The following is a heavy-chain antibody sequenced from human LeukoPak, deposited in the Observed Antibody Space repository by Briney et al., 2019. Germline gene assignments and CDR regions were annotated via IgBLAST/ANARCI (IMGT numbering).Heavy chain of an antibody. V-gene: IGHV4-30-2*01. CDR3: ALGGSSGWYGQGFDP. CDR2: IYHSGST. J-gene: IGHJ5*02. D-gene: IGHD6-19*01. CDR1: GGSISSGGYY. Sequence: SQTLSLTCTVSGGSISSGGYYWSWIRQHPGKGLEWIGYIYHSGSTYYNPSLKSRVTISVDRSKNQFSLKLSSVTAADTAVYYCALGGSSGWYGQGFDPWGQGTLVTVSS.